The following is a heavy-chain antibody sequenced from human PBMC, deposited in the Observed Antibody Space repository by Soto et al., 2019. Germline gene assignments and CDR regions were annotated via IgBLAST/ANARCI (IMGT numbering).Heavy chain of an antibody. D-gene: IGHD2-15*01. Sequence: GGSLSLSCASSTFSVSSNYMSWVRQAPGKGLEWVSVISSGGDTSYADSVKGRFTISRDNSKNTLYLQMNSLRAEDTAVYYCARGGGVVAAMSPPDAFDIWGQGTTVTVS. CDR2: ISSGGDT. V-gene: IGHV3-53*01. CDR1: TFSVSSNY. CDR3: ARGGGVVAAMSPPDAFDI. J-gene: IGHJ3*02.